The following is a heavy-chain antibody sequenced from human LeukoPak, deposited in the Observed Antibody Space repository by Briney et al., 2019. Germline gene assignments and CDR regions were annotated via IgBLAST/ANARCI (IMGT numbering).Heavy chain of an antibody. Sequence: SEALSLTCTVSGGSIRSYYWSWIRQPAGKGLEWIGRIYTSGSTNYNPSLKSRVTISVDTSKNQFSLKLSSVTAADTAVYYCARDVWFGAGRTFDYWGQGTLVTVSS. CDR1: GGSIRSYY. V-gene: IGHV4-4*07. CDR2: IYTSGST. D-gene: IGHD3-10*01. CDR3: ARDVWFGAGRTFDY. J-gene: IGHJ4*02.